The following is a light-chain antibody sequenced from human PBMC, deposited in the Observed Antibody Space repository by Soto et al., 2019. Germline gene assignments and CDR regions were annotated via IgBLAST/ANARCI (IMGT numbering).Light chain of an antibody. CDR2: DVS. J-gene: IGLJ2*01. Sequence: QSVLTQPASVSGSPRQSITISCTGDSSDVGGYNYVSWYQQHPGKAPKLMIYDVSNRPSGVSDRFSGSKSGDTASLTISGLQADDEADYYCSSYTSTTLVIFGGGTKLTVL. V-gene: IGLV2-14*03. CDR1: SSDVGGYNY. CDR3: SSYTSTTLVI.